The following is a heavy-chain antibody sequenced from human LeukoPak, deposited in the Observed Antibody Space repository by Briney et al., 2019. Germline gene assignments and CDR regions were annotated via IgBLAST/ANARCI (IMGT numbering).Heavy chain of an antibody. Sequence: SETLSLTCTVSGGSISSGGYYWSWIRQHPGKGLEWIGYIYYSGSTYYNPSLKSRVTISVDTSKNQFSLKLSSVTAADTAVYYCASPTWGHKNFDYWGQGTLVTVSS. CDR3: ASPTWGHKNFDY. CDR2: IYYSGST. D-gene: IGHD7-27*01. J-gene: IGHJ4*02. CDR1: GGSISSGGYY. V-gene: IGHV4-31*03.